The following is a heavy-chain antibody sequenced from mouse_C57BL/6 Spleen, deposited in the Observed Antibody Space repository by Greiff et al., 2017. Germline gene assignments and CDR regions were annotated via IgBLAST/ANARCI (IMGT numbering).Heavy chain of an antibody. J-gene: IGHJ2*01. Sequence: VQLQQSGPELVKPGASVKISCTASGFAFSSSWMNWVKQRPGKGLEGIGRIYPGDGDTNYNGKFKGKATLTADKSSSTAYMQLSSLTSEDSAVYFCARDYGNFLFEYWGKGITLTVAT. CDR2: IYPGDGDT. V-gene: IGHV1-82*01. D-gene: IGHD2-1*01. CDR1: GFAFSSSW. CDR3: ARDYGNFLFEY.